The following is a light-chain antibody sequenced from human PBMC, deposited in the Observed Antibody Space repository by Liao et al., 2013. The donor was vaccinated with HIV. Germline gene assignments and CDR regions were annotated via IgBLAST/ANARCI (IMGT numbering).Light chain of an antibody. V-gene: IGLV3-21*04. Sequence: SYELTQPPSVSVAPGKTARITCGGNNIGSKSVHWYQQKPGQAPVPVIYYDSDRPSGIPERFSGSNSGNTATLTISRVEVGDEADYSCQVWDSSSVVFGGGTKLTVL. J-gene: IGLJ2*01. CDR2: YDS. CDR3: QVWDSSSVV. CDR1: NIGSKS.